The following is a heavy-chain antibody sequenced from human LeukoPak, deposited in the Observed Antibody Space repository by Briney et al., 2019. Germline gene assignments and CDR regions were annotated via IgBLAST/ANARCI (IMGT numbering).Heavy chain of an antibody. J-gene: IGHJ4*02. CDR2: IIPIFGTA. D-gene: IGHD5-18*01. CDR1: GGTFSSYA. CDR3: ARSADTAMVPFDY. Sequence: SVKVSCKASGGTFSSYAISWVRQAPGQGLEWMGGIIPIFGTANYAQKFQGRVTITTDESTSTAYMELSSLRSEDTAVYYCARSADTAMVPFDYWGQGTLVTVSS. V-gene: IGHV1-69*05.